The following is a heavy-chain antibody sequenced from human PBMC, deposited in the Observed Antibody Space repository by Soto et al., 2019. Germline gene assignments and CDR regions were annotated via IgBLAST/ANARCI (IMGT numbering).Heavy chain of an antibody. Sequence: GGSLRLSCAASGFTVSSNYMSWVRQAPGKGLEWVSVIYSGGSTYYADSVKGRFTISRDNSKNTLYLQMNSLRAEDTAVYYCARGSDYDFWSGYYSYMDVWGKGTTVTVSS. D-gene: IGHD3-3*01. J-gene: IGHJ6*03. CDR1: GFTVSSNY. V-gene: IGHV3-66*01. CDR2: IYSGGST. CDR3: ARGSDYDFWSGYYSYMDV.